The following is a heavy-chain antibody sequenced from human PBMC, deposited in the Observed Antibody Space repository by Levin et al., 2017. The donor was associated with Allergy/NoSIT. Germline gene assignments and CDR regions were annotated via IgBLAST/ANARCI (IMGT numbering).Heavy chain of an antibody. D-gene: IGHD2-21*02. CDR1: GYTFTSYD. Sequence: EASVKVSCKASGYTFTSYDINWVRQATGQGLEWMGWMNPNSGNTGYAQKFQGRVTMTRNTSISTAYMELSSLRSEDTAVYYCARRGPGIFVVVTEFDYWGQGTLVTVSS. J-gene: IGHJ4*02. CDR2: MNPNSGNT. V-gene: IGHV1-8*01. CDR3: ARRGPGIFVVVTEFDY.